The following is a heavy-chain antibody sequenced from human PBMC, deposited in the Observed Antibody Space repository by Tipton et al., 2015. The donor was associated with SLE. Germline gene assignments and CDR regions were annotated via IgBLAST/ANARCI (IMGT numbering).Heavy chain of an antibody. J-gene: IGHJ3*02. D-gene: IGHD5-24*01. CDR2: IHTRGST. V-gene: IGHV4-61*09. Sequence: TLSLTCTVSGGSIRSGNYWIWIRQPAGKGLEWIGHIHTRGSTNYNPSLESRVTISVDTSKSQFSLELSSVTAADTAVYYCARRIEMATAHDAFDIWGQGTMVTVSS. CDR3: ARRIEMATAHDAFDI. CDR1: GGSIRSGNY.